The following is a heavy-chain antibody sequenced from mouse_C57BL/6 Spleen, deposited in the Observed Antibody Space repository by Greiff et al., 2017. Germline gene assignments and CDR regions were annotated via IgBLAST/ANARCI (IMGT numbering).Heavy chain of an antibody. J-gene: IGHJ3*01. V-gene: IGHV1-69*01. CDR3: ARDYGSSYHWFAY. D-gene: IGHD1-1*01. Sequence: QVQLQQPGAELVMPGASVKLSCKASGYTFTSYWMHWVKQRPGQGLEWIGEIDPSDSYTNYNQKFKGKSTLTVDKSSSTAYMQLSSLTSEDSAVYYCARDYGSSYHWFAYWGQGTLVTVSA. CDR2: IDPSDSYT. CDR1: GYTFTSYW.